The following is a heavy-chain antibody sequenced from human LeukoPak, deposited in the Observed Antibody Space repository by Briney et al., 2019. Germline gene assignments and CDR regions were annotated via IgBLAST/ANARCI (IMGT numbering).Heavy chain of an antibody. CDR3: ARSGYSFWVLAFDI. Sequence: SETLSLTCAVYGGSFSGYYWSWIRQPPGKGLEWIGEINHSGSTNYNPSLKSRVTISVDTSKNQFSLKLSSMSAADTAVYYCARSGYSFWVLAFDIWGRGTMVTVSS. CDR2: INHSGST. V-gene: IGHV4-34*01. CDR1: GGSFSGYY. J-gene: IGHJ3*02. D-gene: IGHD3-22*01.